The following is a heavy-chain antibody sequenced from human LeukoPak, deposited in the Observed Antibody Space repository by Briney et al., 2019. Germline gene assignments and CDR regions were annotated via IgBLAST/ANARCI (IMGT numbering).Heavy chain of an antibody. V-gene: IGHV3-48*03. J-gene: IGHJ6*03. CDR2: ISTSGSTI. Sequence: GGSLRLSCAASGFTFDDYAMHWVRQAPGKGLEWVSYISTSGSTIYYADSVKGRFTISRDNAKNSLYLQMNSLRAGDTAVYYCARLYYYYMDVWAKGTTVTVSS. CDR1: GFTFDDYA. CDR3: ARLYYYYMDV.